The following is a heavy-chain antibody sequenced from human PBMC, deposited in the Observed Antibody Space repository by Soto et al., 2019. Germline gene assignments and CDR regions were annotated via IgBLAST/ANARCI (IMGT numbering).Heavy chain of an antibody. V-gene: IGHV4-4*02. CDR3: ARGDSSGYDQTAHYYYYGMDV. D-gene: IGHD3-22*01. CDR1: GGSISSSNW. Sequence: PSETLSLTCAVSGGSISSSNWWSWVRQPPGKGLEWIGEIYHSGSTNYNPSLKSRVTISVDKSKNQFSLKLSSVTAADTAVYYCARGDSSGYDQTAHYYYYGMDVWGQGTTVTVSS. J-gene: IGHJ6*02. CDR2: IYHSGST.